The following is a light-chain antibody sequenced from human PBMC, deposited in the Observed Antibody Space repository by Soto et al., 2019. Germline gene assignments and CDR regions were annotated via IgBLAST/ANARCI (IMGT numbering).Light chain of an antibody. CDR2: GDN. V-gene: IGLV1-44*01. Sequence: QSVLTQPPSASGTPGQRVTISCSGSGSSIGTNTVNWYRQLPGTAPKLLIYGDNQRPSGVPDRFSGSKSGTSASLAISGLQSEDEAEYYCAAWDGSLNNVLFGGGTQLNVL. CDR1: GSSIGTNT. J-gene: IGLJ2*01. CDR3: AAWDGSLNNVL.